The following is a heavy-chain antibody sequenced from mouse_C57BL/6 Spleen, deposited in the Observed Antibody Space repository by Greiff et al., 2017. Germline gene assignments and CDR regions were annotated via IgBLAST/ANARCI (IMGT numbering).Heavy chain of an antibody. Sequence: QVQLQQPGAELVKPGASVKLSCKASGYTFTSYWMHWVKQRPGQGLEWIGMIHPNSGSTNYNEKFKSKATLTVDKSSSTAYMQLSSLTSEDSAVYYCARSQLGRFYAMDSWGQGTSVTVSS. CDR2: IHPNSGST. CDR3: ARSQLGRFYAMDS. CDR1: GYTFTSYW. J-gene: IGHJ4*01. D-gene: IGHD4-1*02. V-gene: IGHV1-64*01.